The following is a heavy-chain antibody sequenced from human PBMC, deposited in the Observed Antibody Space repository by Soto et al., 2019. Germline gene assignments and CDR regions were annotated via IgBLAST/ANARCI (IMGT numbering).Heavy chain of an antibody. D-gene: IGHD2-2*01. V-gene: IGHV5-51*01. CDR2: IYPGDSDT. CDR1: GYTFTSYW. CDR3: ARQLNCISTNCVGWFGP. J-gene: IGHJ5*02. Sequence: EVQLVQSGAEVKKPGESLKISCEGSGYTFTSYWIAWVRQMPGKGLEWMGIIYPGDSDTRYSPSFQGQVTISADKSINTAYLQWSSLKASDTAMYYCARQLNCISTNCVGWFGPWGQGTLVNVSS.